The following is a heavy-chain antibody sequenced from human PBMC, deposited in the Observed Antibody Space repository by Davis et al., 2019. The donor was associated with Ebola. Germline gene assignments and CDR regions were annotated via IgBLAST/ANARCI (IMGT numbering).Heavy chain of an antibody. Sequence: SETLSLTCTVSGGSISSSSYYWGWIRQPPGKGLEWIGSIYYSGSTYYNPSLKSRVTISVDTSKNQFSLKLSSVTAADTAVYYCAGGYSTWFDPWGQGTLVTVSS. D-gene: IGHD4-11*01. J-gene: IGHJ5*02. V-gene: IGHV4-39*01. CDR2: IYYSGST. CDR1: GGSISSSSYY. CDR3: AGGYSTWFDP.